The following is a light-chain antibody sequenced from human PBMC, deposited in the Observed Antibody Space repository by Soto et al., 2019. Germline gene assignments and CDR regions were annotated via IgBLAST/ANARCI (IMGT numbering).Light chain of an antibody. CDR1: QSLICSSNDKSY. Sequence: DIVMTQSPDSLAVSLGERATVNCKSSQSLICSSNDKSYLAWYQHKPGQPPKLLIYWASTRESGVHDRFSGSGSGTDFTLTIASLQAEDVAVYYCKQYCSTPRAFGQGTKVDIK. J-gene: IGKJ1*01. V-gene: IGKV4-1*01. CDR2: WAS. CDR3: KQYCSTPRA.